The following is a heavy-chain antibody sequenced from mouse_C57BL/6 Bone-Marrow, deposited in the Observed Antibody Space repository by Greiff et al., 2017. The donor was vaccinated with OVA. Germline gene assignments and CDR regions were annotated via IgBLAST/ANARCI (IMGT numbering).Heavy chain of an antibody. V-gene: IGHV1-55*01. D-gene: IGHD1-1*01. CDR3: ARGGYYYGSSFWYFDV. CDR2: IYPGSGST. J-gene: IGHJ1*03. CDR1: GYTFTSYW. Sequence: QVQLQQPGAELVKPGASVKMSCKASGYTFTSYWITWVKQRPGQGLEWIGDIYPGSGSTNYNEQFKSKATLTVDTSSSTAYMQLSSLTSEDSAVYYCARGGYYYGSSFWYFDVWGTGTTVTVSS.